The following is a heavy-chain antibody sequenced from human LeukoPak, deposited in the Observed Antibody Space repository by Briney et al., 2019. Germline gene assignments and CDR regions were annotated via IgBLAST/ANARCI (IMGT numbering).Heavy chain of an antibody. D-gene: IGHD5-18*01. V-gene: IGHV3-21*01. J-gene: IGHJ4*02. CDR3: ASRIQLWDDY. Sequence: GGSLRLSCAASGFTFSSYSMSWVRQAPGKGLEWVSSISSSSSYIYYADSVKGRFTISRDNAKNSLYLQMNSLRAEDTAVYYCASRIQLWDDYWGQGTLVTVSS. CDR2: ISSSSSYI. CDR1: GFTFSSYS.